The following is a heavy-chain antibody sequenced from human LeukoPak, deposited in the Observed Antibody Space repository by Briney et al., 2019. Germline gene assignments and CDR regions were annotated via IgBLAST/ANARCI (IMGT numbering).Heavy chain of an antibody. D-gene: IGHD6-6*01. CDR3: ARGEYSSPPDY. CDR2: INHSGST. V-gene: IGHV4-34*01. J-gene: IGHJ4*02. Sequence: SETLSLTCAVYGGSFSVYYWSWIRQPPGKGLEWIGEINHSGSTNYNPSLKSRVTISVDTSKNQFSLKLSSVTAADTAVYYCARGEYSSPPDYWGQGTLVTVSS. CDR1: GGSFSVYY.